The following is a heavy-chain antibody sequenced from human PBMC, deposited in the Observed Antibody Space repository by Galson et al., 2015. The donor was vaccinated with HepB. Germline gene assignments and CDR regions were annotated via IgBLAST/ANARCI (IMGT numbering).Heavy chain of an antibody. D-gene: IGHD5-12*01. J-gene: IGHJ4*02. CDR2: IYRGGST. Sequence: SLRLSCAASGFTVSSNYMSWLRQAPGKGLECVSVIYRGGSTYYAAPEKGRFTISRDNSKSTLYLQMNGLRAEDTAVYYCWGGAYVEDYWGQGTLVTVSS. CDR3: WGGAYVEDY. V-gene: IGHV3-53*01. CDR1: GFTVSSNY.